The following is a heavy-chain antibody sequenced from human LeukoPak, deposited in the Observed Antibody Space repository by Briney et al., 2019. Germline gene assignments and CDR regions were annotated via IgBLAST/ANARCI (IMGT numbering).Heavy chain of an antibody. V-gene: IGHV1-2*02. Sequence: GASVKVSCKASGYTFTDYYMHWVRQAAGQGLEWMGWINPNSGGTNYAQKFQGRVTMTRDTSISTAYMELSRLTSDDTAVYYCARAANPQDCFDCWGQRTLVTVSS. CDR1: GYTFTDYY. J-gene: IGHJ4*02. CDR2: INPNSGGT. D-gene: IGHD4/OR15-4a*01. CDR3: ARAANPQDCFDC.